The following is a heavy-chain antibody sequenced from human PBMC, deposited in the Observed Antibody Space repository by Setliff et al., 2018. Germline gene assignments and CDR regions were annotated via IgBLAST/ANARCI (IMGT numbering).Heavy chain of an antibody. V-gene: IGHV1-18*01. Sequence: ASVKVSCKASGYTFRNYASAWVRQAPGQGLEWVGWISVYNGDTSYAQKFQGRVTLTTDTSTSTAYMELRSLTSDDSAFYYCARAPSVELVTIRTNSWFTYWGQGTLVTVSS. CDR3: ARAPSVELVTIRTNSWFTY. CDR2: ISVYNGDT. D-gene: IGHD5-18*01. J-gene: IGHJ4*02. CDR1: GYTFRNYA.